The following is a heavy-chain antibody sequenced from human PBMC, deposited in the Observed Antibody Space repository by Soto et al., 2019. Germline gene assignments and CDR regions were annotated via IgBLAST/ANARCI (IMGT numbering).Heavy chain of an antibody. V-gene: IGHV4-4*02. J-gene: IGHJ4*02. Sequence: QVQLQESGPGLVKPSGTLSLTCAVSGGSISSSNWWSWVRQPPGKGLEWIGEIYHSGSTNYNPSLKSRLTISVDKSKNQFSLKLSSVTAADTAVYYCAREAPTVTTGGYFDYWGQGTLVTVSS. CDR3: AREAPTVTTGGYFDY. CDR1: GGSISSSNW. D-gene: IGHD4-17*01. CDR2: IYHSGST.